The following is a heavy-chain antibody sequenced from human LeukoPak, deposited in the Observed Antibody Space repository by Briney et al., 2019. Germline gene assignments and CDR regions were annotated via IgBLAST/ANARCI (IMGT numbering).Heavy chain of an antibody. J-gene: IGHJ4*02. CDR1: GGSISSSSYS. CDR2: IYYSGST. V-gene: IGHV4-39*01. Sequence: SETLSLTCTVSGGSISSSSYSWGWIRQSPGKGLEWIGSIYYSGSTYYNPSPKSRVTISVDTYKNQLSLKLSSMTAADAAVYYCARPNWGGFDYWGQGTLVTVSS. D-gene: IGHD7-27*01. CDR3: ARPNWGGFDY.